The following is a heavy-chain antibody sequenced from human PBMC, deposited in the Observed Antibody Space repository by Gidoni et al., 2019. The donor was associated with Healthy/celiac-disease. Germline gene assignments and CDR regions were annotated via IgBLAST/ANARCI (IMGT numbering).Heavy chain of an antibody. V-gene: IGHV2-5*02. D-gene: IGHD3-10*01. Sequence: GPTLVKPTQTLTLTCTFSGFSLSTSGVGVGWIRQPPGKALEWLALIYWDDDKRYSPSLKSRLTITKDTSKNQVVLTMTNMDPVDTATYCCAQYGSGSYSENDAFDIWGQGTMVTVSS. CDR3: AQYGSGSYSENDAFDI. J-gene: IGHJ3*02. CDR1: GFSLSTSGVG. CDR2: IYWDDDK.